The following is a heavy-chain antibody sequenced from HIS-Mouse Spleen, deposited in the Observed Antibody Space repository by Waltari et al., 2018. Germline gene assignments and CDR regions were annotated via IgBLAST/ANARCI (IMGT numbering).Heavy chain of an antibody. CDR3: AREIPYSSSWYDWYFDL. D-gene: IGHD6-13*01. CDR2: IYYRGIT. CDR1: GGSISSSSYY. J-gene: IGHJ2*01. V-gene: IGHV4-39*07. Sequence: QLQLQESGPGLVKPSETLSLTCTVSGGSISSSSYYWGWIRPPPGKGLGWIGSIYYRGITYYNPSLKSRVTISVDTSKNQFSLKLSSVTAADTAVYYCAREIPYSSSWYDWYFDLWGRGTLVTVSS.